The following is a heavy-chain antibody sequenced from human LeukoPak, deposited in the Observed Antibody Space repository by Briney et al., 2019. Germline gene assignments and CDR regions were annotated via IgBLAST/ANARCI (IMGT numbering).Heavy chain of an antibody. CDR1: GFTFSSYG. D-gene: IGHD2/OR15-2a*01. CDR2: ISYDGSNK. Sequence: GGSLRLSCAASGFTFSSYGMHWVRQAPGKGLEWVAVISYDGSNKNYANSVKGRFTISRDNSKNTLYLQMNSLRAEDTAVYYCAKEFLPTPFDYWGQGTLVTVSS. J-gene: IGHJ4*02. CDR3: AKEFLPTPFDY. V-gene: IGHV3-30*18.